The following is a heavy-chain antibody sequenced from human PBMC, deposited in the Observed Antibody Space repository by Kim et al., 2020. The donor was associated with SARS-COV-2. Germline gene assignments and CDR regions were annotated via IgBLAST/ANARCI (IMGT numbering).Heavy chain of an antibody. Sequence: SETLSLTCTVSGGSISSGGYYWGWIRQHPGKGLEWIGYIYYSGSTYYNPSLKSRVTISVDTSKNQFSLKLSSVTAADTAVYYCASMVGFRHIVVVTASHCDYWGQGTLDSV. V-gene: IGHV4-31*03. CDR3: ASMVGFRHIVVVTASHCDY. CDR2: IYYSGST. J-gene: IGHJ4*02. CDR1: GGSISSGGYY. D-gene: IGHD2-21*02.